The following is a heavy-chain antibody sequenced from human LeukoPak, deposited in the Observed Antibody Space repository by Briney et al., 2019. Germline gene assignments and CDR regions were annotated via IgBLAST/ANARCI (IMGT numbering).Heavy chain of an antibody. CDR3: ARDRHQWLVPEYFQH. V-gene: IGHV3-33*08. J-gene: IGHJ1*01. D-gene: IGHD6-19*01. CDR2: IWYDGSNK. Sequence: GGSLRLSCAASGFTFSSYGMHWVRQAPGKGLEWVAVIWYDGSNKYYADSVKGRFTISRDNSKNTLYLQMNSLRVEDTAVYYCARDRHQWLVPEYFQHWGQGTLVTVSS. CDR1: GFTFSSYG.